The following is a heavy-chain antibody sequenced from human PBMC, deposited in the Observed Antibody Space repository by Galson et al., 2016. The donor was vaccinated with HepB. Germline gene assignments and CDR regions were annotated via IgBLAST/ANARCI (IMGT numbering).Heavy chain of an antibody. CDR3: AREWFGNTSRDYSLAP. CDR2: IGINNGNT. V-gene: IGHV1-18*04. D-gene: IGHD3-10*01. Sequence: SVKVSCKASGYSISNYALSWVRQAPGQGLEWMGWIGINNGNTKYTDNLQGRVTLTTDTSTNIAYMELRSLRSDDTAVYYCAREWFGNTSRDYSLAPWGQGTLVIVSS. J-gene: IGHJ5*02. CDR1: GYSISNYA.